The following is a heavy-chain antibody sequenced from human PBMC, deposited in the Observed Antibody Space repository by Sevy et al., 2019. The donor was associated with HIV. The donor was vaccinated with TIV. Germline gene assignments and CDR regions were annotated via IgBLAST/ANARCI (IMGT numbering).Heavy chain of an antibody. Sequence: GGSLRLSCAASGFTFSSYAMSWVRPAPAKGLEWVSAVRGSGGSTHYADSVKGRFTISRDNSKNTLYLQMNSLRAEDTAAYYCAKSVDIVATKTLRGRSALGAYYFDYWGQGTLVTVSS. CDR1: GFTFSSYA. J-gene: IGHJ4*02. V-gene: IGHV3-23*01. CDR2: VRGSGGST. D-gene: IGHD5-12*01. CDR3: AKSVDIVATKTLRGRSALGAYYFDY.